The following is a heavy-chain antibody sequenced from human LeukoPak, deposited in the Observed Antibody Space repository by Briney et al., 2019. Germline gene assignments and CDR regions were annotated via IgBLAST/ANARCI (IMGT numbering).Heavy chain of an antibody. CDR1: GDSVSSYSAA. J-gene: IGHJ4*02. Sequence: ASQALSLTCAISGDSVSSYSAAWNWIRQSPSRGLEWLGRTYYRSKWYNDYAVSVKGRITINPDTSKSQFSLRLTSVTPEDTAVYYCARSYSSGWDFDYWGQGTLVTVSS. CDR2: TYYRSKWYN. V-gene: IGHV6-1*01. CDR3: ARSYSSGWDFDY. D-gene: IGHD6-19*01.